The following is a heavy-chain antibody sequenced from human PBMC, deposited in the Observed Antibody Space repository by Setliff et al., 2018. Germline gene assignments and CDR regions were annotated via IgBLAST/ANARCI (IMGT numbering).Heavy chain of an antibody. D-gene: IGHD2-8*01. Sequence: VSCKASGYTFNNYGITWVRQAPGHGLEWMGWISGSSGDASYAQKFQGRVIITLDTLTTTAYMELRSLRSDDTAVYYCARDSRIRFTKEEGGAYYYGMDVWGQGTTVTVSS. CDR3: ARDSRIRFTKEEGGAYYYGMDV. CDR2: ISGSSGDA. J-gene: IGHJ6*02. CDR1: GYTFNNYG. V-gene: IGHV1-18*01.